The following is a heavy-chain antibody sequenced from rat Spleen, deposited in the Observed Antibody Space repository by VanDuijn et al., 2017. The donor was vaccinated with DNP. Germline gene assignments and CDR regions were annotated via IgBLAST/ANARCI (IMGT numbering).Heavy chain of an antibody. Sequence: EVKLVESGGGLVQPGRSLKLSCAASGFTFSDYYMAWVRQAPAKGLEWVATISYNGGTPYYRDSVKGRFTISRDNAQSTLYLQMNSLQTEDTATYYCARDRANWEDYFDYWGPGTMVTVSS. J-gene: IGHJ1*01. D-gene: IGHD5-1*01. CDR2: ISYNGGTP. CDR3: ARDRANWEDYFDY. V-gene: IGHV5-7*01. CDR1: GFTFSDYY.